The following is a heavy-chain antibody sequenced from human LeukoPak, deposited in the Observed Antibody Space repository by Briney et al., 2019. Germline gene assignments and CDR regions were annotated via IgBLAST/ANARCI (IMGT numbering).Heavy chain of an antibody. D-gene: IGHD3-10*01. Sequence: PRGSLRLSCAASGFTFSSYWMSWVRQAPGKGLEWVAVISYDGSNKYYADSVKGRFTISRDNSKNTLYLQMNSLRAEDTAVYYCAKEPLWFPWFDPWGQGTLVTVSS. CDR3: AKEPLWFPWFDP. CDR2: ISYDGSNK. J-gene: IGHJ5*02. CDR1: GFTFSSYW. V-gene: IGHV3-30*18.